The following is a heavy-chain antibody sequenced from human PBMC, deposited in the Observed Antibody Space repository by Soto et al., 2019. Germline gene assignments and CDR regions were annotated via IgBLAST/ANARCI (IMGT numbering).Heavy chain of an antibody. Sequence: GGSLRLSCAASGFTFSSYSMNWVRQAPGKGPEWVSYVSSSSSTIYYADSVKGRFTISRDNAKNSLYLQMNSLRDEDTAVYYCARHGYNYGGGYFDYWGQGTLVTVSS. D-gene: IGHD5-18*01. CDR1: GFTFSSYS. J-gene: IGHJ4*02. V-gene: IGHV3-48*02. CDR2: VSSSSSTI. CDR3: ARHGYNYGGGYFDY.